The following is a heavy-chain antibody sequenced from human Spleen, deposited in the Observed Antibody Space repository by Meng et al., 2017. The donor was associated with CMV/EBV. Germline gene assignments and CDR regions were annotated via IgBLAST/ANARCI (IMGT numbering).Heavy chain of an antibody. CDR3: ASSIVGVTNWFDP. J-gene: IGHJ5*02. V-gene: IGHV3-21*01. CDR2: ISSSSSYI. CDR1: GFIVSSYS. D-gene: IGHD1-26*01. Sequence: AASGFIVSSYSMNSVRQAPVKGLEWVSSISSSSSYIYYADSVKGRFTISRDNAKNSLYLQMNSLRAEDTAVYYCASSIVGVTNWFDPWGQGTLVTVSS.